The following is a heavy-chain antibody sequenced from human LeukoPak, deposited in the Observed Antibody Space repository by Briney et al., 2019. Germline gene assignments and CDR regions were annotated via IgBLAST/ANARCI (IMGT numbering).Heavy chain of an antibody. Sequence: ASVKVSCKASGYTFTSYGISWVRQAPGQGLEWMGWISAYNGNTNYAQKLQGRVTMTTDTSTSTAYMELRSLRSDDTAVYYCARDRSYYDSSGCHYWGQGTLVTVSS. CDR3: ARDRSYYDSSGCHY. J-gene: IGHJ4*02. D-gene: IGHD3-22*01. CDR1: GYTFTSYG. V-gene: IGHV1-18*01. CDR2: ISAYNGNT.